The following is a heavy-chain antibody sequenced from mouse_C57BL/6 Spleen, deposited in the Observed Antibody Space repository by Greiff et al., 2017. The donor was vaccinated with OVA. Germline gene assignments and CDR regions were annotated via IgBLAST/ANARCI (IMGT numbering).Heavy chain of an antibody. CDR3: ARQDYGSSYRYFDV. D-gene: IGHD1-1*01. V-gene: IGHV1-54*01. J-gene: IGHJ1*03. CDR2: INPGSGGT. Sequence: QVQLQQSGAELVRPGTSVKVSCKASGYAFTNYLIEWVKQRPGQGLEWIGVINPGSGGTNYNEKFKGKATLTADKSSSTADMQLSSLTSEDSAVYFCARQDYGSSYRYFDVWGTGTTVTVSS. CDR1: GYAFTNYL.